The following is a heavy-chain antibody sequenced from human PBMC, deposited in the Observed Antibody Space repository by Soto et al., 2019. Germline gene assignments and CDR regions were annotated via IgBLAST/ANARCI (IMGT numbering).Heavy chain of an antibody. J-gene: IGHJ5*02. D-gene: IGHD2-15*01. CDR3: ARFLAVAAHQGGWFDP. Sequence: ASVKVSCKASGYTFTDYYLHWVRQAPGQGLEWMGWINPNSGGSNYAEKFQGRITMSRDTSINTAYTDLSSLTSDDTAVYFCARFLAVAAHQGGWFDPWGQGTLVTVSS. V-gene: IGHV1-2*02. CDR1: GYTFTDYY. CDR2: INPNSGGS.